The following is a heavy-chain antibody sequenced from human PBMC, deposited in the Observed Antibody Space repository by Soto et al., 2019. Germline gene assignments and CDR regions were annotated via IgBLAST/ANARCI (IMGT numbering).Heavy chain of an antibody. CDR3: ARGRSYGYGTFDY. J-gene: IGHJ4*02. CDR1: GGTFSSYA. D-gene: IGHD5-18*01. CDR2: IIPIFGTA. Sequence: SVKVSCKASGGTFSSYAISWVRQAPGQGLEWMGGIIPIFGTANYAQKFQGRVTITADESTSTAYMELSSLRSEDTAVYYCARGRSYGYGTFDYWGQGTLVTVSS. V-gene: IGHV1-69*13.